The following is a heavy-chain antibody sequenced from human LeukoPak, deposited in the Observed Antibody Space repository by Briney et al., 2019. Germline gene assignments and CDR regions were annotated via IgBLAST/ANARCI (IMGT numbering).Heavy chain of an antibody. J-gene: IGHJ4*02. CDR3: ARDRRNYYDSSGYFHY. Sequence: ASVKVSCKASGYTFTSYYMHWVRQAPGQGLEWMGIINPSGGSTSYAQKFQGRVTMTRDTSTSTVYMELSSLRSEDTAVYYCARDRRNYYDSSGYFHYWGQGTLVTVSS. D-gene: IGHD3-22*01. V-gene: IGHV1-46*01. CDR1: GYTFTSYY. CDR2: INPSGGST.